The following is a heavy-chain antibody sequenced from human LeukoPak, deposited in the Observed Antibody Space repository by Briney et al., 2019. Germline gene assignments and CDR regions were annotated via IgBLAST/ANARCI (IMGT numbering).Heavy chain of an antibody. D-gene: IGHD3-22*01. Sequence: SETLSLTCTVSGGSISSYYWSWIRQPPGKGLEWIGYIYTSGSTNYNPSLKSRVTISVDTSKNQFSLKLSSVTAADTAVYYCARHGLMGDSSGSFDYWGRGTLVTVSS. CDR2: IYTSGST. J-gene: IGHJ4*02. V-gene: IGHV4-4*09. CDR3: ARHGLMGDSSGSFDY. CDR1: GGSISSYY.